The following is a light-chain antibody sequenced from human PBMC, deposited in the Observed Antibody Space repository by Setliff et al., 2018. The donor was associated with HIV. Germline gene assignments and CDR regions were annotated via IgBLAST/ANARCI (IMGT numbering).Light chain of an antibody. CDR1: GSDVGTSKY. V-gene: IGLV2-14*03. CDR2: DVS. Sequence: SALTQPASVSGSPGQSITISCTGTGSDVGTSKYVSWYQQHPGKAPKLLIYDVSNRPSGVSNRFSGSKSGNTASLTISGLQAEGEADYYCSSYTRSSTYVFGAGTKVTVL. J-gene: IGLJ1*01. CDR3: SSYTRSSTYV.